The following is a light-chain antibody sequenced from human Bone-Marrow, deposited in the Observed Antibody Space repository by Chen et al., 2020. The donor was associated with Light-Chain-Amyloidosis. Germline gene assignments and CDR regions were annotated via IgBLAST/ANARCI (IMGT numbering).Light chain of an antibody. CDR3: QQYYSYRWT. V-gene: IGKV1-5*03. J-gene: IGKJ1*01. CDR2: KAS. CDR1: QNINSW. Sequence: IQMTQSPSTLSASVGDRVTITCRASQNINSWVAWYQQTPGKAPKLLIYKASTLQRGVPSRFSGSGFGTEFTLNISSLQPDDFATYSCQQYYSYRWTVGQGTKVETK.